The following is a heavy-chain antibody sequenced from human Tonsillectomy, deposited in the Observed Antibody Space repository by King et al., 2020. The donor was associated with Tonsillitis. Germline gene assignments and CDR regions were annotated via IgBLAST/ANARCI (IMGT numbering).Heavy chain of an antibody. CDR3: ARVVTAANFDF. CDR1: GFTVSSNY. V-gene: IGHV3-53*01. D-gene: IGHD2-2*01. CDR2: INSGGST. Sequence: VQLVESGGGLIQPGRSLRLSCAASGFTVSSNYMSWVRQAPGKGLEWVSVINSGGSTNYADYVKGRFTISRYNTKNTLYLQMNFLRAEDTAVYYCARVVTAANFDFWGQGTLVTVSS. J-gene: IGHJ4*02.